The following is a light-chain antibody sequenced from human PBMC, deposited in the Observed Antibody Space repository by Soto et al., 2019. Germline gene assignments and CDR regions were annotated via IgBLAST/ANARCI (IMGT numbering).Light chain of an antibody. CDR2: LNSDGSH. CDR3: QSWDTGIHRV. CDR1: SGHSTYA. V-gene: IGLV4-69*01. Sequence: QLVLAQSPSASASLGDSVKLTCTLSSGHSTYAIAWHQQQPEKGPRYLMKLNSDGSHTKGDGIPDRFSGSSSGAERYLSISSLQSEDEAEYYCQSWDTGIHRVFGGGTKVTVL. J-gene: IGLJ2*01.